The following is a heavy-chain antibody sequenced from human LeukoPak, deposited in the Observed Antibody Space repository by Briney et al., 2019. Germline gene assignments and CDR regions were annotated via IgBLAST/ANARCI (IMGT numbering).Heavy chain of an antibody. CDR2: IYYSGST. CDR3: ARMVLRYFDYYMDV. Sequence: SETLSLTCTVSGGSISSSSYYWGWIRQPPGKGLEWIGSIYYSGSTYYNPSLKSRVTISIDTSKNQFSLKLSSVTAADTAVYYCARMVLRYFDYYMDVWGKGTTVTVSS. CDR1: GGSISSSSYY. V-gene: IGHV4-39*07. J-gene: IGHJ6*03. D-gene: IGHD3-9*01.